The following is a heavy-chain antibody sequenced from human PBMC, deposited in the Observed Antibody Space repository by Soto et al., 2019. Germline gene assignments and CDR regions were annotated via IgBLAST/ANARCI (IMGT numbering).Heavy chain of an antibody. D-gene: IGHD3-3*01. J-gene: IGHJ4*02. CDR2: IWLDGDKK. CDR1: GFNFSNYG. V-gene: IGHV3-33*03. CDR3: ASGWSNTKCRFDY. Sequence: QVQLVESGGGVVQPGRSLRLSCVVSGFNFSNYGMHWVRQAPGKGLEWVAVIWLDGDKKYYSDFVKGRFTISRDNSKNTLYLQMNSLRADDTAVYYCASGWSNTKCRFDYWGQGTLVTVSS.